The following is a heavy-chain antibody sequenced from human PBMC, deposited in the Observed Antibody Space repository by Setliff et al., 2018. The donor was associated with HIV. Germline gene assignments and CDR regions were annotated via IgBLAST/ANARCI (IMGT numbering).Heavy chain of an antibody. D-gene: IGHD4-17*01. CDR3: ARVQMAYAAFDV. CDR2: IYFTGRS. J-gene: IGHJ3*01. Sequence: SETLSLTCTVSGGSISTYYWSWIRQPPGKGLEWIGSIYFTGRSDNNPSLKSRVTLSVDTSKHQFSLKLSSVTAADTAVYYCARVQMAYAAFDVWGQGTMVTV. V-gene: IGHV4-59*01. CDR1: GGSISTYY.